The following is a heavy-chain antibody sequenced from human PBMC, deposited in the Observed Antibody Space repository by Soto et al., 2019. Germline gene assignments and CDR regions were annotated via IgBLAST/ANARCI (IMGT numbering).Heavy chain of an antibody. CDR1: GYIFSSHG. CDR2: ISAYNGDR. J-gene: IGHJ4*02. CDR3: AREAFDADYIDF. D-gene: IGHD3-10*01. Sequence: QVHLVQSGAEVKKPGASVKVSCKASGYIFSSHGISWVRQAPGRGLEWMAWISAYNGDRNYVETLQGRVTVTTDTSTNTAYMELRSLRSDDTAVYYCAREAFDADYIDFWGQGTLVTVSS. V-gene: IGHV1-18*01.